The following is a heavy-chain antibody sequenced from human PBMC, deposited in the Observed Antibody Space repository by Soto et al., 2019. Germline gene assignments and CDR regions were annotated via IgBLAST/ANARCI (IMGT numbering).Heavy chain of an antibody. J-gene: IGHJ4*02. V-gene: IGHV1-8*01. CDR1: GYTFTSYE. CDR3: TTEFGPGSGYYAYYFDY. CDR2: MNPNSGNT. Sequence: GASVKVSCKASGYTFTSYEINWVRQATGQGFEYLGWMNPNSGNTGYVKKFQGRVTMTRDTSMSTAYMELSSLQSEDTAVYYCTTEFGPGSGYYAYYFDYWGQGTLVTVSS. D-gene: IGHD3-22*01.